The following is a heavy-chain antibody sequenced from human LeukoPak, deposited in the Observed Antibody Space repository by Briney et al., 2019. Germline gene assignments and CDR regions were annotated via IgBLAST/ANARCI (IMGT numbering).Heavy chain of an antibody. J-gene: IGHJ5*02. CDR1: GYTFTSYD. CDR3: ARGTPYGDYNRREFDP. Sequence: ASVKVSCKASGYTFTSYDINWVRQATGQGREWMGWMNPNSGNTGYAQKFQGRVTITRNTSISTAYMELSSLRSEDTAVYYCARGTPYGDYNRREFDPWGQGTLVTVSS. D-gene: IGHD4-17*01. CDR2: MNPNSGNT. V-gene: IGHV1-8*03.